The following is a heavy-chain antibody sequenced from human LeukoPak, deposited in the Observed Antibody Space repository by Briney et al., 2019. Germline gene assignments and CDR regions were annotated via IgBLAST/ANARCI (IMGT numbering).Heavy chain of an antibody. V-gene: IGHV3-64D*09. Sequence: GGSLRLSCSASAFTFSSYAMHWVRQAPGKGLQYVSGISTNGGSTYYADSVKGRFSISRDNSKNTLYLQMSRLRAEDTAVYYCVLGSSGFLAPGYFDSWGQGTLVTVSS. CDR1: AFTFSSYA. CDR2: ISTNGGST. CDR3: VLGSSGFLAPGYFDS. J-gene: IGHJ4*02. D-gene: IGHD3-22*01.